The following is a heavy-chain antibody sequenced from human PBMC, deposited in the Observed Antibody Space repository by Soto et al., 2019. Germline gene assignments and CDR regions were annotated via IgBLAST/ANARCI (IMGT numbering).Heavy chain of an antibody. J-gene: IGHJ3*02. CDR3: ARDYYDILTGPVDDAFDI. CDR2: IIPILGIA. Sequence: VASVKVSCKASGGTFSSYTISWVRQAPGQGLEWMGRIIPILGIANYAQKFQGRVTITADKSTSTAYMELSSLRSEDTAVYYCARDYYDILTGPVDDAFDIWGQGTMVTVSS. CDR1: GGTFSSYT. D-gene: IGHD3-9*01. V-gene: IGHV1-69*04.